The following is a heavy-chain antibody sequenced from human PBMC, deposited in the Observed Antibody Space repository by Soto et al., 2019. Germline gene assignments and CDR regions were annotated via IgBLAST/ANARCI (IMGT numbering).Heavy chain of an antibody. CDR3: AKDTGEGVVQAAQYPDWFDP. CDR2: ISGSGGST. D-gene: IGHD2-2*01. J-gene: IGHJ5*02. V-gene: IGHV3-23*01. Sequence: PGGSLRLSCAASGFTFSSYAMSWVRQAPGKGLEWVSAISGSGGSTYYADSVKGRFTISRDNSKNTLYLQMNSLRAEDTAVYYCAKDTGEGVVQAAQYPDWFDPWGQGTLVTVSS. CDR1: GFTFSSYA.